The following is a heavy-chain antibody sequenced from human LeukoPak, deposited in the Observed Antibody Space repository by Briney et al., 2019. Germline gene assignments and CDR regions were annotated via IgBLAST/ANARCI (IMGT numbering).Heavy chain of an antibody. CDR2: IYSGGST. V-gene: IGHV3-53*01. Sequence: GGSLRLSCAASGFTVSSNYMSWVRQAPGKGLEWVSVIYSGGSTYYADSVKGRFTISRDNSQNTLYLQMNSLRAEDTAVYYCARVAYGDYLYYFDYWGQGTLVTVSS. CDR3: ARVAYGDYLYYFDY. J-gene: IGHJ4*02. D-gene: IGHD4-17*01. CDR1: GFTVSSNY.